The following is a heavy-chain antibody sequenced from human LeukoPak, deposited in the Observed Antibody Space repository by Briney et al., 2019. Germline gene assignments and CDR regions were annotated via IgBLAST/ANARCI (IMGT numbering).Heavy chain of an antibody. V-gene: IGHV3-9*01. Sequence: QSGGSLRLSCAASGFTFDDYAMHWVRQAPGKGLEWVSGISWNSGSIGYADSVKGRFTISRDNAKNSLYLQMNSLRAEDTAVYYCARVESGYSGYEAPDYWGQGTLVTVSS. CDR3: ARVESGYSGYEAPDY. CDR1: GFTFDDYA. CDR2: ISWNSGSI. J-gene: IGHJ4*02. D-gene: IGHD5-12*01.